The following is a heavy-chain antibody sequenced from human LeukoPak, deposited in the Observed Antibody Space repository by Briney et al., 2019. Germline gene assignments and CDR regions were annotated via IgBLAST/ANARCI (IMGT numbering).Heavy chain of an antibody. V-gene: IGHV3-48*03. D-gene: IGHD6-13*01. Sequence: QPGGSLRPSCAASGFTFSSYETNWVRQAPGKGLEWVSYISSSGSTIYYADSVKGRFTISRDNAKNSLYLQMNSLRAEDTAVYYCARAGAAAGRGYYYYYMDVWGKGTTVTVSS. CDR3: ARAGAAAGRGYYYYYMDV. CDR1: GFTFSSYE. CDR2: ISSSGSTI. J-gene: IGHJ6*03.